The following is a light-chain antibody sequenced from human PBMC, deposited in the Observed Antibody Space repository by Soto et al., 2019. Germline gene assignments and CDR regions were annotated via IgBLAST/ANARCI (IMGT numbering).Light chain of an antibody. CDR1: SSDVGRYPY. Sequence: QSALTQPASVSGSPGQSVTISCTGTSSDVGRYPYVSCYQQPPGKAPKLMIYDVSNRPSGVSNRFSGSKSGNTSSLTISGLQSEDEADYYCSSYTSSTTQVFGTGTKLTVL. CDR3: SSYTSSTTQV. CDR2: DVS. V-gene: IGLV2-14*01. J-gene: IGLJ1*01.